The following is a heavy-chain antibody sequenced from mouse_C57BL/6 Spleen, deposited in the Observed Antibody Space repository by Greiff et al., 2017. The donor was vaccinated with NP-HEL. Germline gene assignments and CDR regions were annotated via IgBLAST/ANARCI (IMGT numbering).Heavy chain of an antibody. CDR3: ARAHYYGNDY. D-gene: IGHD1-1*01. J-gene: IGHJ2*01. CDR2: ISYDGSN. V-gene: IGHV3-6*01. Sequence: ESGPGLVKPSQSLSLTCSVTGYSITSGYYWNWIRQFPGNKLEWMGYISYDGSNNYNPSLKNRISITRDTSKNQFFLKLNSVTTEDTATYYCARAHYYGNDYWGQGTTLTVSS. CDR1: GYSITSGYY.